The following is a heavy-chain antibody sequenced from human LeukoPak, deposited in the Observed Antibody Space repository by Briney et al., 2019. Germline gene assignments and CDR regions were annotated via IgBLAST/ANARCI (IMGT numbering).Heavy chain of an antibody. CDR2: INPNSGGT. J-gene: IGHJ4*02. CDR1: GYTFTGYY. Sequence: ASVEVSCKASGYTFTGYYMHWVRQAPGQGLEWMGWINPNSGGTNYAQKFQGRVTMTRDTSISTAYMELSRLRSDDTAVYYCAREPTVTLGGDYWGQGTLVTVSS. CDR3: AREPTVTLGGDY. V-gene: IGHV1-2*02. D-gene: IGHD4-11*01.